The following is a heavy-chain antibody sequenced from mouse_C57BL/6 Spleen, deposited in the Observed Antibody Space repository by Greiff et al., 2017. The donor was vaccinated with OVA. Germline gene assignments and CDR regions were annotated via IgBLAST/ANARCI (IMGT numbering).Heavy chain of an antibody. CDR2: ISDGGSYT. V-gene: IGHV5-4*01. CDR1: GFTFSSYA. Sequence: EVKLMESGGGLVKPGGSLKLSCAASGFTFSSYAMSWVRQTPEKRLEWVATISDGGSYTYYPDNVKGRFTISRDNAKNNLYLQMSHLKSEDTAMYYCARDYYGSSSIDYFDYWGQGTTLTVSS. D-gene: IGHD1-1*01. J-gene: IGHJ2*01. CDR3: ARDYYGSSSIDYFDY.